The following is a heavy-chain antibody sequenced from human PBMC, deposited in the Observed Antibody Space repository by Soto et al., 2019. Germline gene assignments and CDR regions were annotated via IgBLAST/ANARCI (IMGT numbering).Heavy chain of an antibody. CDR2: IYQSGST. V-gene: IGHV4-30-2*01. D-gene: IGHD2-21*02. CDR1: GGSISSGGYA. J-gene: IGHJ4*02. CDR3: ARSYSGGDAYFDY. Sequence: SETLSLTCAVSGGSISSGGYAWAWIRQPPGKGLEWVGYIYQSGSTYYNPSLKSRVTVAADRPKNQFSLNLASVTAADTAVYYCARSYSGGDAYFDYWGQGTVVTVSS.